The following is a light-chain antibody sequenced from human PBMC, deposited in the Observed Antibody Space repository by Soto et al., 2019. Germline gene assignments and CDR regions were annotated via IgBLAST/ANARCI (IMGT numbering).Light chain of an antibody. V-gene: IGLV2-8*01. Sequence: QCALTQPPSAYGSPGQSVTISCTGTSSDVGGYDYVSWYQQHPGKAPKLMIYEVTIRPSGVSDRFSGSKSGNTASLTVSGLQAEDEADYYCSSYTGGNPSYVFGTGTKLTV. CDR2: EVT. J-gene: IGLJ1*01. CDR1: SSDVGGYDY. CDR3: SSYTGGNPSYV.